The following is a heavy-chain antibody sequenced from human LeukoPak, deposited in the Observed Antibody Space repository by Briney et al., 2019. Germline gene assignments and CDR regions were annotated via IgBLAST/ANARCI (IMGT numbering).Heavy chain of an antibody. D-gene: IGHD1-20*01. CDR3: ARGIVTGTTNWFDP. CDR2: IYHSGKI. J-gene: IGHJ5*02. Sequence: SETLSLTCTVSGYSISSGYYWGWIRQPPGKGLEWIGSIYHSGKIYYNPSLKSRVTISIDTSKNEFSLKLSSVTAADTAVYNCARGIVTGTTNWFDPWGQGTLVTVSS. CDR1: GYSISSGYY. V-gene: IGHV4-38-2*02.